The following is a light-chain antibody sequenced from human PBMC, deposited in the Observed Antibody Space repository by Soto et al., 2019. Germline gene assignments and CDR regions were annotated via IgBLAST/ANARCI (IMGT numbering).Light chain of an antibody. J-gene: IGKJ1*01. CDR3: QHSYANPRT. CDR2: GAS. Sequence: DIQLTQSPSSLSASVGDRFTITCRASQNIGIYLNWYHQKAGKAPKLLVFGASTLQSGVPPRFSGSGSGTEFTLSIGSLQPEDFATYYCQHSYANPRTFGQGTKVDIK. V-gene: IGKV1-39*01. CDR1: QNIGIY.